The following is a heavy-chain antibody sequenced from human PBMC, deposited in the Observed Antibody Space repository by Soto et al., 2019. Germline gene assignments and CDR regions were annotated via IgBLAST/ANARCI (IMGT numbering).Heavy chain of an antibody. V-gene: IGHV1-69*02. Sequence: QVQLVQSGAEVKKPGSSVKVSCKASGGTFSSYTISWVRQAPGQGLEWMGRIIPILGIANYAQKFQGRVTITADKSTSTAYMERSSLRSEDTAVYYCARGKRDAEIDYWGQGTLVTVSS. D-gene: IGHD2-2*01. CDR3: ARGKRDAEIDY. CDR1: GGTFSSYT. J-gene: IGHJ4*02. CDR2: IIPILGIA.